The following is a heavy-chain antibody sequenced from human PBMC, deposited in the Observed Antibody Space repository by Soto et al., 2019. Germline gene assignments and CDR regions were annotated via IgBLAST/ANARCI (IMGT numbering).Heavy chain of an antibody. CDR1: GGSISSSSYY. Sequence: PSETLSLTCTVSGGSISSSSYYWGWIRQPPGKGLEWIGSIYYSGSTYYNPSLKSRVTISVDTSKNQFSLKLSSVTAADTAVYYCARQNYYDSSGPWEFDYWGQGTLVTVSS. CDR3: ARQNYYDSSGPWEFDY. V-gene: IGHV4-39*01. CDR2: IYYSGST. J-gene: IGHJ4*02. D-gene: IGHD3-22*01.